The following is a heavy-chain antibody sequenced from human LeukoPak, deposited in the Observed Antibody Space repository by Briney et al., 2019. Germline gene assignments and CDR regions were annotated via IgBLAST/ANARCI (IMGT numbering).Heavy chain of an antibody. V-gene: IGHV1-18*01. Sequence: RASVKVSCKASGYTFTRYGISWVRQAPGQGLEWMGCISAYNGNTNYAQKLQGRVTMTTDTSTSTAYMELRSLRSDDTAVYYCARGTVRLVDYYDSSVAFDPWGQGTLVTVSS. CDR1: GYTFTRYG. CDR2: ISAYNGNT. J-gene: IGHJ5*02. CDR3: ARGTVRLVDYYDSSVAFDP. D-gene: IGHD3-22*01.